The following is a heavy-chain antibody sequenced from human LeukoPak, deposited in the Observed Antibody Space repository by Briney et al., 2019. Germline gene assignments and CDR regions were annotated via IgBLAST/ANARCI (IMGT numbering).Heavy chain of an antibody. CDR1: GFTFSSYA. Sequence: GRSLRLSCAASGFTFSSYAMHWVRQAPGKGLERVAVISDDGNNKYYADSVKGRFTISRDNSKNTLYLQMNSLRAEDTAVYYCARAYYYDSSGLFDYWGQGTLVTVSS. CDR3: ARAYYYDSSGLFDY. V-gene: IGHV3-30-3*01. J-gene: IGHJ4*02. D-gene: IGHD3-22*01. CDR2: ISDDGNNK.